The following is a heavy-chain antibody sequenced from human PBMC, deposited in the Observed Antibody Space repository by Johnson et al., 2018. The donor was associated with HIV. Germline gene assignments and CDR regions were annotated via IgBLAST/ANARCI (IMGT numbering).Heavy chain of an antibody. Sequence: VQLVESGGGLVKPGRSLRLSCAASGFTFSSYGMHWVRQAPGKGLEWVSVIYSGGSTYYADSVKGRFTISRDNSKNTLYLQMNSLRAEDTAVYYCANWAYYYGSGYAFDIWGQGTMVTVSS. CDR1: GFTFSSYG. CDR3: ANWAYYYGSGYAFDI. D-gene: IGHD3-10*01. V-gene: IGHV3-66*01. CDR2: IYSGGST. J-gene: IGHJ3*02.